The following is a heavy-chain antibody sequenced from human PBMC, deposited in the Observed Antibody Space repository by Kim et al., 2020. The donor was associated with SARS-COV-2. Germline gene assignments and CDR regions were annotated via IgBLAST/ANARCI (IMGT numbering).Heavy chain of an antibody. Sequence: ASVKVSCKASGYTFTDYGVSWVRQAPGQGLEWMGWISPYNGNTNYAQMLQGRVTMTTDTSTTTAYMELRSLRSDDTAVYYCARGGIAVARDYWGQGTLVTVSS. CDR1: GYTFTDYG. CDR2: ISPYNGNT. V-gene: IGHV1-18*01. D-gene: IGHD6-19*01. J-gene: IGHJ4*02. CDR3: ARGGIAVARDY.